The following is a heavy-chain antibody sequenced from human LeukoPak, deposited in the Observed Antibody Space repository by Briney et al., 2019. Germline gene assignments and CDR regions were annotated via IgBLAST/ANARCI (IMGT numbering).Heavy chain of an antibody. Sequence: TGGSLRLSCAASGFTFSSYSMNWVRQAPGKGLEWVSSISSSSSYIYYADSVKGRFTISRDNAKNSLYLQMNSLRAEDTAVYYCARDLGYDFWSGYSRTYYGMDVWGQGTTVTVSS. CDR2: ISSSSSYI. D-gene: IGHD3-3*01. CDR1: GFTFSSYS. CDR3: ARDLGYDFWSGYSRTYYGMDV. J-gene: IGHJ6*02. V-gene: IGHV3-21*01.